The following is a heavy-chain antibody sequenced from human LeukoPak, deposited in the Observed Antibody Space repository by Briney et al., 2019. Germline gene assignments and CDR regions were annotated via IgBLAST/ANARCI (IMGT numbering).Heavy chain of an antibody. D-gene: IGHD4-17*01. V-gene: IGHV3-23*01. CDR1: GFTFSNAW. CDR3: ARDYADYVGYFFFDY. J-gene: IGHJ4*02. CDR2: ISGGGETT. Sequence: QPGGSLRLSCAASGFTFSNAWMNWVRQAPGKGLEWVSSISGGGETTYYADSAKGRFTISRDNSQNTLYLQMNSLRAEDTAVYYCARDYADYVGYFFFDYWGQGTLVTVSS.